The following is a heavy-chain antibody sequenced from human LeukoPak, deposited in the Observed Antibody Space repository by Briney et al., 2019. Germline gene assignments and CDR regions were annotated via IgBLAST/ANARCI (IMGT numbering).Heavy chain of an antibody. D-gene: IGHD3-22*01. CDR3: AKGGSRDSSCYYFDY. V-gene: IGHV3-33*06. Sequence: GGSLRLSCAASGFTFSNYAMHWVRQAPGKGLEWVAVIWYDGSTKYYVDSVKGRFTISKDNSKNTLYLQMNSLRAEDTAVYYCAKGGSRDSSCYYFDYWGQGTLVTVSS. CDR1: GFTFSNYA. J-gene: IGHJ4*02. CDR2: IWYDGSTK.